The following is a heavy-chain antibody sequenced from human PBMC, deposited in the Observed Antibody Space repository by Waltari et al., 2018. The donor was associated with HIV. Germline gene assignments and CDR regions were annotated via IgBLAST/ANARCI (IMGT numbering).Heavy chain of an antibody. Sequence: VQRVEYGGGVVHPGGALRLSCAAPGIPFSTFGIPWVRQAPGSGLQWVAGIWYDGGDKFYAESVKGRFSISRDNSRNTVFLQMNRLRVEDTALYYCARDKAPYSTSSAVDYWGQGTLVTVSS. V-gene: IGHV3-33*01. D-gene: IGHD6-6*01. CDR3: ARDKAPYSTSSAVDY. CDR2: IWYDGGDK. CDR1: GIPFSTFG. J-gene: IGHJ4*02.